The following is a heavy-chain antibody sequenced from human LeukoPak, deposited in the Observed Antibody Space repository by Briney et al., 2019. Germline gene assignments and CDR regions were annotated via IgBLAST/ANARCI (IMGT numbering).Heavy chain of an antibody. D-gene: IGHD2-2*02. CDR3: ARGYCTSSSCYNDY. CDR1: GFTFSSYS. V-gene: IGHV3-48*01. Sequence: GGSLRLSCAASGFTFSSYSMNWVRQAPGKGLEWVSYISSSSSTIYYADSVKGRFTISRDNSKNTLYLQMNSLRAEDTAVYSCARGYCTSSSCYNDYWGQGTLVTVSS. CDR2: ISSSSSTI. J-gene: IGHJ4*02.